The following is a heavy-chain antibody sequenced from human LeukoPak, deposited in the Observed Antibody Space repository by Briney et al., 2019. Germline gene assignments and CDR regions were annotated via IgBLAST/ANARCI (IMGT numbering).Heavy chain of an antibody. D-gene: IGHD2-2*01. CDR2: INSDGSST. CDR1: GFTFSSYW. V-gene: IGHV3-74*01. CDR3: ARALVVVPAAKAVVSYNWFDP. Sequence: GGSLRLSCAASGFTFSSYWMHWVRQAPGKGLVWVSRINSDGSSTSYADSVKGRFTISRDNAKNTLYLQMNNLRAEDAAVYYCARALVVVPAAKAVVSYNWFDPWGQGTLVTVSS. J-gene: IGHJ5*02.